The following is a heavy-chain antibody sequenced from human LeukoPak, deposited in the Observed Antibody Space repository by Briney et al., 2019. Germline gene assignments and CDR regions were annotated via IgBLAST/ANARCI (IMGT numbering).Heavy chain of an antibody. D-gene: IGHD6-13*01. V-gene: IGHV1-18*04. CDR2: INPNSGNT. CDR3: ARDRSSSDY. J-gene: IGHJ4*02. Sequence: GASVKVSCKASGYTFTGYYTHWVRQAPGQGLEWMGWINPNSGNTNYAQKLQGRVTMTTDTSTSTAYMELRSLRSDDTAVYYCARDRSSSDYWGQGTLVTVSS. CDR1: GYTFTGYY.